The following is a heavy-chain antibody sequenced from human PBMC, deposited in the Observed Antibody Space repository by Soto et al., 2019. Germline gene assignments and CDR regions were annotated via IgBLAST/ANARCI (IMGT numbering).Heavy chain of an antibody. J-gene: IGHJ6*02. CDR3: ARAGPGHRYYDSSGYPDYYYGMDV. D-gene: IGHD3-22*01. CDR2: IYYSGST. Sequence: SETLSLTCTVSGGSISSGGYYWSWIRQHPGKGLEWIGYIYYSGSTYYNPSLKSRVTISVDTSKSQFSLKLSSVTAADTAVYYCARAGPGHRYYDSSGYPDYYYGMDVWGQGTTVTVSS. V-gene: IGHV4-31*03. CDR1: GGSISSGGYY.